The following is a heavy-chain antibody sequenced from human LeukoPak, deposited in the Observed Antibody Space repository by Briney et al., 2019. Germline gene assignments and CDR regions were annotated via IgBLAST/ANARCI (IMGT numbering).Heavy chain of an antibody. CDR3: ARHRKYYDILTGYYEGAFDI. J-gene: IGHJ3*02. D-gene: IGHD3-9*01. Sequence: PSETLSLTCTVSGGSISSSSYYWGWIRQPPGKGLEWIGSIYYSGSTYYNPSLKSRVTISVDTSKNQFSLKLSSVTAADTAVYYCARHRKYYDILTGYYEGAFDIWDQGTMVTVSS. CDR1: GGSISSSSYY. CDR2: IYYSGST. V-gene: IGHV4-39*01.